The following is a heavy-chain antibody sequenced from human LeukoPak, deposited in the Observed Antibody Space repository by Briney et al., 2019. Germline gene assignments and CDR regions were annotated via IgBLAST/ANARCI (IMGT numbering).Heavy chain of an antibody. CDR2: IYSGGST. D-gene: IGHD6-19*01. V-gene: IGHV3-66*01. Sequence: GGSLRLSCAASGFTVSNNYMSWVRQAPGKGLEWVSLIYSGGSTYYADSVKGRFTISRDNFKNTLYLQMNSLRAEDTAVYYCASYSSLDYWGQGTLVTVSS. CDR3: ASYSSLDY. J-gene: IGHJ4*02. CDR1: GFTVSNNY.